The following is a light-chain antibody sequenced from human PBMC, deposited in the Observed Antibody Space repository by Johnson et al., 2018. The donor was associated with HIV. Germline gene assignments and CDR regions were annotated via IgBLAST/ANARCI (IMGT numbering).Light chain of an antibody. CDR2: DNN. J-gene: IGLJ1*01. CDR1: SSNIGKNY. CDR3: GTWDNSLSTGGV. Sequence: QSVLTQPPSVSAAPGQMVSISCSGSSSNIGKNYVSWYQQFPGTAPKFLIYDNNKRPSGIPDRFSGSKSGPSATLGITGLQTGDEADYYCGTWDNSLSTGGVFGTGTKVTVL. V-gene: IGLV1-51*01.